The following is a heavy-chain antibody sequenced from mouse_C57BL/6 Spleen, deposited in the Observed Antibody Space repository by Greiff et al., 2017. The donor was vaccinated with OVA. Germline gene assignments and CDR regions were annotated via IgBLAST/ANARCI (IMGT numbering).Heavy chain of an antibody. D-gene: IGHD2-4*01. CDR2: IDPSDSYT. CDR1: GYTFTSYW. V-gene: IGHV1-50*01. CDR3: ARGGMIKEAWFAY. J-gene: IGHJ3*01. Sequence: QVQLQQPGAELVKPGASVKLSCKASGYTFTSYWMQWVKQRPGQGLEWIGEIDPSDSYTNYNQKFKGKATLTVDTSSSTAYMQLSSLTSEDAAVYYCARGGMIKEAWFAYWGQGTLVTVSA.